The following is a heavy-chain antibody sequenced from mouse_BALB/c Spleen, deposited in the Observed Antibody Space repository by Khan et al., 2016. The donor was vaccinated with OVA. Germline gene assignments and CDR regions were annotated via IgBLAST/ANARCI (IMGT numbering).Heavy chain of an antibody. D-gene: IGHD1-1*01. Sequence: QVQLQQSGAELVRPGVSVTISCKGSGYTFTDYAMHWVKQSHVKTLEGSGGISTYYGDADYNQKFQGQASMTVDKSSSTAYMELARLTSEDSAIYSSARGRRFAYWGQGTLVTVSA. CDR2: ISTYYGDA. J-gene: IGHJ3*01. V-gene: IGHV1S137*01. CDR3: ARGRRFAY. CDR1: GYTFTDYA.